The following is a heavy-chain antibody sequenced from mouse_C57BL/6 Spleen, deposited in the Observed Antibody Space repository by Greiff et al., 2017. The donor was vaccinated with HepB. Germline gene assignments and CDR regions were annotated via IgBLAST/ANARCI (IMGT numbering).Heavy chain of an antibody. V-gene: IGHV1-18*01. CDR3: ARTLHGYGSSYWYFDV. D-gene: IGHD1-1*01. CDR2: INPNNGGT. CDR1: GYTFTDYN. Sequence: EVQLQQSGPELVKPGASVKIPCKASGYTFTDYNMDWVKQSHGKSLEWIGDINPNNGGTINNQKFKGKATLTVDKSSSTAYMELRSLTSEDTAVYYCARTLHGYGSSYWYFDVWGTGTTVTVSS. J-gene: IGHJ1*03.